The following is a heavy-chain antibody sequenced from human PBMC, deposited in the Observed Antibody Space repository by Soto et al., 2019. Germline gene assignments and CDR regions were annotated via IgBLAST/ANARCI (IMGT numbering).Heavy chain of an antibody. Sequence: PSETLSLTCAVYGASSSVYYWAWIRQPPGKGLEWIGEINHTGGTSYNPSLKSRVTISVDTSKNHFSLKLTSVTAADTAVYYCAREDFRGNSLLDFWGRGTLVTVSS. CDR1: GASSSVYY. CDR3: AREDFRGNSLLDF. CDR2: INHTGGT. D-gene: IGHD2-21*02. V-gene: IGHV4-34*01. J-gene: IGHJ4*02.